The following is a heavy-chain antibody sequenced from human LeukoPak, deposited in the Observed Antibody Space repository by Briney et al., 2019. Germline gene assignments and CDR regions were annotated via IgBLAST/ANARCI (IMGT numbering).Heavy chain of an antibody. J-gene: IGHJ4*02. CDR2: IWFDGSNR. CDR3: ARDTRVN. Sequence: GGSLRLSCAAPGFTFSNYGMHWVRQAPGKGLEWVAVIWFDGSNRYYADSVKGRFTISRDNSKNTLYLQMNSLRAEDTAVYYCARDTRVNWGQGTLVTVSS. V-gene: IGHV3-33*01. D-gene: IGHD3-16*02. CDR1: GFTFSNYG.